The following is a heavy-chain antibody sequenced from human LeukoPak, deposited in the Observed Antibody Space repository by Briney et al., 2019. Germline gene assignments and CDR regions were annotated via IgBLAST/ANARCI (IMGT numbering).Heavy chain of an antibody. Sequence: GGSLRLSCAASGFTFSSYSMNWVRQAPGKGLEWVSSISSSSSYIYYADSVKGRFTISRDNAKNSLYLQMNSPRAEDTAVYYCARLSGSYPDDAFDIWGQGTMVTVSS. CDR3: ARLSGSYPDDAFDI. V-gene: IGHV3-21*01. CDR1: GFTFSSYS. D-gene: IGHD1-26*01. CDR2: ISSSSSYI. J-gene: IGHJ3*02.